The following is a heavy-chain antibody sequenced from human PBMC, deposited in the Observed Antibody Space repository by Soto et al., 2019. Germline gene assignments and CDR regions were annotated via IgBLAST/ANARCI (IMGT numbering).Heavy chain of an antibody. J-gene: IGHJ6*02. V-gene: IGHV3-23*01. CDR2: ISGSGGST. Sequence: GGSLRLSCAASGFTFSSYAMSWVRQAPGKGLEWASAISGSGGSTYYADSVKGRFTISRDNSKNTLYLQMNSLRAEDTAVYYCAKENWDTAMFLWSYGMDVWGQGTTVTVSS. CDR3: AKENWDTAMFLWSYGMDV. CDR1: GFTFSSYA. D-gene: IGHD5-18*01.